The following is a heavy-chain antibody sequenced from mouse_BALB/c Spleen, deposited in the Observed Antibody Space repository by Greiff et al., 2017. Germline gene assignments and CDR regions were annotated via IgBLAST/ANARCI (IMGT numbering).Heavy chain of an antibody. V-gene: IGHV1S137*01. J-gene: IGHJ2*01. CDR1: GYTFTDYA. CDR3: ARGYGNLYYFDY. Sequence: VQLHQSGAELVRPGVSVKISCKGSGYTFTDYAMHWVKQSHAKSLEWIGVISTYYGDASYNQKFKGKATMTVDKSSSTAYMELARLTSEDSAIYYCARGYGNLYYFDYWGQGTTLTVSS. D-gene: IGHD2-10*02. CDR2: ISTYYGDA.